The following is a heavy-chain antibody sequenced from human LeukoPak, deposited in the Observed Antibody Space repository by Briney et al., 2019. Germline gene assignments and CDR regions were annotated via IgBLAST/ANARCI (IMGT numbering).Heavy chain of an antibody. Sequence: TGGTLRLSCAASGFTFSSYGMSWVRQAPGKGLEWVSAISGSGGSTYYADSVKGRFTISRDNSKNTLYLQMNSLRAEDTAVYYCAKVAEFRVVVPAAMGAYYYYYYMDVWGKGTTVTISS. D-gene: IGHD2-2*01. V-gene: IGHV3-23*01. CDR1: GFTFSSYG. CDR2: ISGSGGST. J-gene: IGHJ6*03. CDR3: AKVAEFRVVVPAAMGAYYYYYYMDV.